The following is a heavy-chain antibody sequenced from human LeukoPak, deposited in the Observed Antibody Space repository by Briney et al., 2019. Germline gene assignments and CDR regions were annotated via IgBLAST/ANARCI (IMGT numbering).Heavy chain of an antibody. Sequence: SETLSLTCTVSGYSISSGYYWGWIRQPPGKGLEWIGYIYYSGSTNYNPSLKSRVTISVDTSKNQFSLKLSSVTAADTAVYYCARAEAFDIWGQGTMVTVSS. CDR3: ARAEAFDI. J-gene: IGHJ3*02. CDR1: GYSISSGYY. CDR2: IYYSGST. V-gene: IGHV4-61*01.